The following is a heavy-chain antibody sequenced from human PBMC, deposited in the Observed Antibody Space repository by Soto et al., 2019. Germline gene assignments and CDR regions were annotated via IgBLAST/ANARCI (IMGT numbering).Heavy chain of an antibody. V-gene: IGHV1-46*01. CDR3: ARSSGGNFGIIIEGSNWFDP. D-gene: IGHD3-3*01. CDR1: GDTFTSYY. J-gene: IGHJ5*02. CDR2: INPHGGST. Sequence: ASVKVSCKAPGDTFTSYYLNWVRQAPGQGLEWMGVINPHGGSTKYAQKFQGRITTTRDTSRSTVYMELSSLRSDDTAIYYCARSSGGNFGIIIEGSNWFDPWGQGTLVTVPS.